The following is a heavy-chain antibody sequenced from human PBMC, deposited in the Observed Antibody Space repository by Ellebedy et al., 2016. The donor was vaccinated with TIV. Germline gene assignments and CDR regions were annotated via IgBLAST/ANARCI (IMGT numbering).Heavy chain of an antibody. J-gene: IGHJ4*02. Sequence: GESLKISCAASGFTFSSHDMHWVRQGTGKGLEWVSAIGSAGDTSYSGSVKGRFTISRENGKNSVYLQMNSLRAEDTAVYYCAKDRELERLPDYWGQGTLVTVSS. CDR3: AKDRELERLPDY. CDR2: IGSAGDT. V-gene: IGHV3-13*01. CDR1: GFTFSSHD. D-gene: IGHD1-1*01.